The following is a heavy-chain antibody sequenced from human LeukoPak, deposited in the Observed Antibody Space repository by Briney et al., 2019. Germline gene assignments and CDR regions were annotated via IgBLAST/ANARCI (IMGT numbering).Heavy chain of an antibody. J-gene: IGHJ6*02. CDR3: ARGLYFDWLPEDYYGMDV. Sequence: GGSLRLSCAPSGFTFSRHGMHWVRQAPGKGLEWVAIISNDGSRKYYAHSVEGRFTISRDNSKNTLYLQMDSLRAEDTAVYYCARGLYFDWLPEDYYGMDVWGQGTTVTVSS. V-gene: IGHV3-30*03. CDR2: ISNDGSRK. D-gene: IGHD3-9*01. CDR1: GFTFSRHG.